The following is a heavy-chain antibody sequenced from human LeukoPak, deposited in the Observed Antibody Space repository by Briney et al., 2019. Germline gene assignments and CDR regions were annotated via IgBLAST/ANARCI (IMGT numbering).Heavy chain of an antibody. J-gene: IGHJ4*02. CDR3: ARGGLRDSSGYYVADC. V-gene: IGHV3-66*01. CDR2: IYSAGST. Sequence: GGSLRLSCAASGFTVISNYMIWVRQAPGKELEWISVIYSAGSTKYADSVRGRFIVSRDTSMNTLSLQMNSLRVEDTAVYYCARGGLRDSSGYYVADCWGRGTPVTVSS. CDR1: GFTVISNY. D-gene: IGHD3-22*01.